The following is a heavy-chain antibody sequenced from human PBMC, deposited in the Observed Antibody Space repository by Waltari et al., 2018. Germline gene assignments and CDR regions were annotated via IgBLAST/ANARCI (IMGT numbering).Heavy chain of an antibody. CDR1: GFTFSSHW. CDR3: SRDLQHGDFGRGRDY. D-gene: IGHD4-17*01. V-gene: IGHV3-74*01. Sequence: EVQLEESGGGLVQPGGSLRLSCAASGFTFSSHWMHWVRQAPGKGLVGVSRTNGDWSSTSYADSVKGRFTISRDNAKNTLYLQMNSLRAEDTAVYYCSRDLQHGDFGRGRDYWGQGTLVTVSS. J-gene: IGHJ4*02. CDR2: TNGDWSST.